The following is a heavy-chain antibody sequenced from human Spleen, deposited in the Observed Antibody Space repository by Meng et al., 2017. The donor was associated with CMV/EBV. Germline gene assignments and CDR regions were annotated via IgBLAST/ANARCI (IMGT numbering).Heavy chain of an antibody. D-gene: IGHD1-14*01. CDR2: INPSGGGT. V-gene: IGHV1-46*01. Sequence: ASVKVSCKASGYTFTNYGITWVRQAPGQGLEWVGIINPSGGGTTYAQKFQGRVTMTRDTSTNTVYMELNSLRSEDTAVYYCARDQTGSKGHMDVWGQGATVTVSS. CDR1: GYTFTNYG. J-gene: IGHJ6*02. CDR3: ARDQTGSKGHMDV.